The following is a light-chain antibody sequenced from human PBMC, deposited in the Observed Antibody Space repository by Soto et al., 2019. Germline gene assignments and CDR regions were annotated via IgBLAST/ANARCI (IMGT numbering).Light chain of an antibody. J-gene: IGKJ1*01. CDR3: RQQRRWPPWT. CDR1: QHVRTF. CDR2: GAS. V-gene: IGKV3-11*01. Sequence: EVVLTQSPATLSLSPGERATLSCRASQHVRTFLDWYQQKPCQATRLLIYGASNRATGIPAIVSGSGSSTDFTIPSSSLEPEGDAVYSWRQQRRWPPWTVAQGTRVEI.